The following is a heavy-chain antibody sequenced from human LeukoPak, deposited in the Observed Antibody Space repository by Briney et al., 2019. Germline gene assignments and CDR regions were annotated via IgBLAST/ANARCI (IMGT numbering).Heavy chain of an antibody. V-gene: IGHV3-30*04. CDR3: ARERGYYGSGRYGADFDY. J-gene: IGHJ4*02. CDR2: ISYDGSNK. D-gene: IGHD3-10*01. CDR1: GFTFSSYA. Sequence: GGSLRLSCAASGFTFSSYAMHWVRQAPGKGLEWVAAISYDGSNKYYADSVKGRCTISRDTSKNTLYLQMNSLRAEDTAVYYCARERGYYGSGRYGADFDYWGQGTLVTVSS.